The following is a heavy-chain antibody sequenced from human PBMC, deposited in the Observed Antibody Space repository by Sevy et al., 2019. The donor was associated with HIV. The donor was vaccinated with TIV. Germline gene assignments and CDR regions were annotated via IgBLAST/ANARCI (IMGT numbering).Heavy chain of an antibody. Sequence: GGSLRLSCAASGFTFRSYWMTWVRQAPGKGLEWVANIDQDGSSEAYVDSVKGRFTISRDNVENSLFLQMNSLRVEDTAVYFCATDLYSHGTYWGQGILVTAPQ. CDR3: ATDLYSHGTY. V-gene: IGHV3-7*01. CDR1: GFTFRSYW. D-gene: IGHD5-18*01. J-gene: IGHJ4*02. CDR2: IDQDGSSE.